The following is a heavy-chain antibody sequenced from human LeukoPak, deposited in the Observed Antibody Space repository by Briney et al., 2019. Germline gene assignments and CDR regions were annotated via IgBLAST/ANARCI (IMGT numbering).Heavy chain of an antibody. Sequence: SETLSLTCTVSGGSISSYYWSWIRQPPGKGLEWIGYIYYSGSTNYNPSLKSRVTISVDTSKNQFSLKLSSVTAADTAVYYCARARSEGYCSGGSCFFDYYYYMDVWGKGTTVTISS. CDR2: IYYSGST. J-gene: IGHJ6*03. CDR1: GGSISSYY. D-gene: IGHD2-15*01. CDR3: ARARSEGYCSGGSCFFDYYYYMDV. V-gene: IGHV4-59*01.